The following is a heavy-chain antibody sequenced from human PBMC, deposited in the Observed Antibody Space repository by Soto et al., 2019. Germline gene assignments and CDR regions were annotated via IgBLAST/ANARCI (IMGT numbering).Heavy chain of an antibody. Sequence: QVQLVESGGGVVQPGRSLRLSCAASGFTFSSYGMHWVRQAPGKGLEWVAVISYDGSNKYYADSVKGRFTISRDNSKNTLYLQMNSLRAEDTAVYYCAKRELYAFDIWGQGTMVTVSS. J-gene: IGHJ3*02. CDR1: GFTFSSYG. V-gene: IGHV3-30*18. D-gene: IGHD1-26*01. CDR3: AKRELYAFDI. CDR2: ISYDGSNK.